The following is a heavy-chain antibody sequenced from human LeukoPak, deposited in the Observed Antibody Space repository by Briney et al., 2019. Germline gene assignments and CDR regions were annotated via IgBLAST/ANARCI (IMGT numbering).Heavy chain of an antibody. Sequence: SETLSLTCTVSGGSISSSSYYWGWIRQPPGKGLEWIGSIYYSGSTYYNPSLKSRVTISVDTPKNQFSLKLSSVTAADTAVYYCARIPYYYDSSGYYVLGLYFDYWGQGTLVTVSS. D-gene: IGHD3-22*01. CDR1: GGSISSSSYY. J-gene: IGHJ4*02. CDR3: ARIPYYYDSSGYYVLGLYFDY. V-gene: IGHV4-39*07. CDR2: IYYSGST.